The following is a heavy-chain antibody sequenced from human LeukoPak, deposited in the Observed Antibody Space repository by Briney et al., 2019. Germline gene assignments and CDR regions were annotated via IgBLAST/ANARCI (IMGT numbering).Heavy chain of an antibody. CDR1: GFTFSTYA. J-gene: IGHJ4*02. CDR2: VSSSGAAT. D-gene: IGHD6-19*01. Sequence: GGSLRLSCAASGFTFSTYAMTWARQAPGKGLEWVSGVSSSGAATYYADSVKGRFTISRDNSRSTLYLHMNSLRADDTAVYYYXKPFTQTPYAIGWYTCDSXXQGTLVTVSS. CDR3: XKPFTQTPYAIGWYTCDS. V-gene: IGHV3-23*01.